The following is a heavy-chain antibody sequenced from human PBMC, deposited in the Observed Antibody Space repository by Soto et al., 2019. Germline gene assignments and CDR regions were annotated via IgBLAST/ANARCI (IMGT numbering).Heavy chain of an antibody. Sequence: QVQLVESGGGVVQPGRSLRLSCAASGFTFSSYAMHWVRQAPGKGLEWVAVISYDGSNKYYADSVKGRFTISRDNSKNTLYLQMNSLRAEDTAVYYCARDKGTYYDFWSGPSLDYWGQGTLVTVSS. D-gene: IGHD3-3*01. V-gene: IGHV3-30-3*01. J-gene: IGHJ4*02. CDR3: ARDKGTYYDFWSGPSLDY. CDR1: GFTFSSYA. CDR2: ISYDGSNK.